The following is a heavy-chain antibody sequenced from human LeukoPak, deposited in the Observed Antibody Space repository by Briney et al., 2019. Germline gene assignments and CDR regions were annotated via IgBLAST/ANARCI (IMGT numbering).Heavy chain of an antibody. CDR1: GGSISSYY. V-gene: IGHV4-59*12. J-gene: IGHJ4*02. CDR3: ARVNVGASEFDY. Sequence: SETLSLTCTVSGGSISSYYWSWIRQPPGKGLEWIGYIYYSGSTNYNPSLKSRVTMSVDTSKNQFSLKLSSVTAADTAVYYCARVNVGASEFDYWGQGTLVTVSS. D-gene: IGHD1-26*01. CDR2: IYYSGST.